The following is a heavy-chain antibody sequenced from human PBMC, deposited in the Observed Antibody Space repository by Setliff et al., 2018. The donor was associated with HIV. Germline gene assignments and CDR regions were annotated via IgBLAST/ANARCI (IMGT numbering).Heavy chain of an antibody. Sequence: PGGSLRLSCAASGFTFSDYYMAWIRQAPGKGLEWVAYISYSGTSIYYRDSVKGRFTISRDNAKSSLYLQMSSLRADDTAVYYCASEVAVSANALDVWGQGTTVTVSS. V-gene: IGHV3-11*01. J-gene: IGHJ6*02. CDR3: ASEVAVSANALDV. D-gene: IGHD3-16*01. CDR1: GFTFSDYY. CDR2: ISYSGTSI.